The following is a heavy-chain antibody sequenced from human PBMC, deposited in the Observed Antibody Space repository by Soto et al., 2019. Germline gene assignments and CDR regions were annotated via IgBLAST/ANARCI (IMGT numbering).Heavy chain of an antibody. CDR1: GFTFSSYW. J-gene: IGHJ6*03. D-gene: IGHD2-15*01. CDR2: VNPYGSST. Sequence: EVQLVESGGGLVQPGGSLRLSCAASGFTFSSYWMHWVRQTPGKGPVWVARVNPYGSSTSYADSVKGRFTIIRDNAKNMLYLQMNSLRAEDTAVYYCAGRDCMDVWGKGTTVTVSS. CDR3: AGRDCMDV. V-gene: IGHV3-74*01.